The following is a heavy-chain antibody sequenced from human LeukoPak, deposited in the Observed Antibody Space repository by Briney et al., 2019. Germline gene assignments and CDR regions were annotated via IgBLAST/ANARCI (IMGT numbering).Heavy chain of an antibody. CDR3: ATDGVAVIWGRREIVASVLDI. D-gene: IGHD2-21*01. J-gene: IGHJ3*02. V-gene: IGHV1-24*01. CDR1: GYTLTELS. Sequence: GASVKVSCKVFGYTLTELSMHWVRQAPGKGLEWMGGFDPEDGETIYAQKFQGRVTMTEDTSTNTAYMELSSLRSEDTAVYYCATDGVAVIWGRREIVASVLDIWAKGQWSPSLQ. CDR2: FDPEDGET.